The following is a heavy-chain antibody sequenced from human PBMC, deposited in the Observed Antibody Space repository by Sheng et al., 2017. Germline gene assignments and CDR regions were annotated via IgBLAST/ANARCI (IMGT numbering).Heavy chain of an antibody. CDR2: IIPILRTP. CDR3: AKSSTVTTPLDS. V-gene: IGHV1-69*13. Sequence: QVQLVQSGAELKKPGSSVRVSCKASGGTFSSYTFSWVRQAPGQGLEWMGDIIPILRTPDYAQRFQGRVTITADESTTTAYMELKRLTSEDTAVYFCAKSSTVTTPLDSWGQGTVVTVSS. CDR1: GGTFSSYT. D-gene: IGHD4-17*01. J-gene: IGHJ4*02.